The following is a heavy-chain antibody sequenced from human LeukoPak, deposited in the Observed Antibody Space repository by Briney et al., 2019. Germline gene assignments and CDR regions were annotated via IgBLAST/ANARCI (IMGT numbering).Heavy chain of an antibody. V-gene: IGHV4-39*07. CDR2: IYYSGST. CDR3: ARDRVYSGYDS. Sequence: PSETLSLTCIVSGGSISSSSYYWGWIRQPPGKGLEWVGSIYYSGSTNYNPSLKSRVTISVDTSKNQFSLKLSSVTAADTAVYYCARDRVYSGYDSWGQGTLVTVSS. CDR1: GGSISSSSYY. J-gene: IGHJ4*02. D-gene: IGHD5-12*01.